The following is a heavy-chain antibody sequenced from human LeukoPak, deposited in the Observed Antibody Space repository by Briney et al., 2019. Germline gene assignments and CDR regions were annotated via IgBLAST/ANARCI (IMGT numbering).Heavy chain of an antibody. Sequence: SVKVSCKASGCTFSSYAISWVRQAPGQGLEWMGGIIPIFGTANYAQKFQGRVTITADESTSTAYMELSSLRSEDTAVYYCARSTVDTAMVSPRSFDYWGQGTLVTVSS. CDR1: GCTFSSYA. V-gene: IGHV1-69*13. CDR2: IIPIFGTA. D-gene: IGHD5-18*01. CDR3: ARSTVDTAMVSPRSFDY. J-gene: IGHJ4*02.